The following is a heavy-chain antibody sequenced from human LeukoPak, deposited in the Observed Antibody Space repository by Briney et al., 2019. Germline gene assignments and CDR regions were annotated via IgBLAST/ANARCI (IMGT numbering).Heavy chain of an antibody. CDR3: ARAPYYYDSSGYYYNV. D-gene: IGHD3-22*01. Sequence: SETLSLTCTVSGGSISSYYWSWIRQPPGKGLGWIGYIYYSGSTNYNPSLKSRVTISVDTSKNQFSLKLSSVTAADTAVYYCARAPYYYDSSGYYYNVWGKGTTVTVSS. CDR1: GGSISSYY. J-gene: IGHJ6*04. CDR2: IYYSGST. V-gene: IGHV4-59*08.